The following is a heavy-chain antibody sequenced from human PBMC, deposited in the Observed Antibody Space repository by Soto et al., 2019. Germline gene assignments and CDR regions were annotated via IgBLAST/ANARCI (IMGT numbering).Heavy chain of an antibody. CDR1: GYFISSGYY. D-gene: IGHD6-13*01. J-gene: IGHJ4*02. V-gene: IGHV4-38-2*01. CDR3: AWSSSFTPFDY. Sequence: KPSETLSLTCAVSGYFISSGYYWGWIRQPPGKGLEWIGGIYHSGSTYYNPSLKSRVTISVDTSKNQFSLKLSSVTAADTAVYYCAWSSSFTPFDYWGQGTLVTVSS. CDR2: IYHSGST.